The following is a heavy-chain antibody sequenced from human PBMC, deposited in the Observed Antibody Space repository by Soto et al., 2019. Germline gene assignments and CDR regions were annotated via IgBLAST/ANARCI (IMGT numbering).Heavy chain of an antibody. CDR2: IGTAGDT. Sequence: EVQLVESGGGLVQPGGSLRLSCAASGFTFSSYDMHWVRQATGKGLEWVSAIGTAGDTYYPGSVKGRFTISRENAKNSLYLQMNSLRAGDTAVYYCARDIVATIHYYGMDVWGQGTTVTVSS. CDR1: GFTFSSYD. CDR3: ARDIVATIHYYGMDV. V-gene: IGHV3-13*01. J-gene: IGHJ6*02. D-gene: IGHD5-12*01.